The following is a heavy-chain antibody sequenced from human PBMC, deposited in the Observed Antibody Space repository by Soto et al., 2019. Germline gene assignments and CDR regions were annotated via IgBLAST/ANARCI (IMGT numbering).Heavy chain of an antibody. Sequence: SEPLSRTCTVSGGSISSYYWSWIRQPPGKGLEWIGYIYYSGSTNYNPSLKSRVTISVDTSKNQFSLKLSSVTAADTAVYYCARERARRGDNWFDPWGQGTLVTVS. J-gene: IGHJ5*02. V-gene: IGHV4-59*01. CDR2: IYYSGST. D-gene: IGHD6-6*01. CDR1: GGSISSYY. CDR3: ARERARRGDNWFDP.